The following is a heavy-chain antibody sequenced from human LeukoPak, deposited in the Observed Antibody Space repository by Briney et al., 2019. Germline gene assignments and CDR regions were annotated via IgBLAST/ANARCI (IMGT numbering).Heavy chain of an antibody. CDR1: GGSFGRYA. D-gene: IGHD2-2*01. CDR3: ARDDIVVVPAAIRYYGMDV. J-gene: IGHJ6*02. CDR2: IVPILGTA. V-gene: IGHV1-69*13. Sequence: ASVKVSCKAPGGSFGRYATSWVRQAPGQGLEWMGGIVPILGTANYAQKFQGRVTITADESTSTAYMELSSLRSEDTAVYYCARDDIVVVPAAIRYYGMDVWGQGTTVTVSS.